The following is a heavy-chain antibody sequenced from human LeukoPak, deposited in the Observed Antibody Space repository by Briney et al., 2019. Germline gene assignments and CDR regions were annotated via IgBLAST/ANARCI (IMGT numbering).Heavy chain of an antibody. Sequence: PSETLSLTCTVSGGSISSSSYYWGWIRQPPGKGLEWIGSIYYSGSTYYNPSLKSRVTISVDTSKNQFSLKLSSVTAADTAVYYCARVGVVVVPAGDDDWGQGTLVTVSS. CDR1: GGSISSSSYY. D-gene: IGHD2-2*01. CDR2: IYYSGST. V-gene: IGHV4-39*01. CDR3: ARVGVVVVPAGDDD. J-gene: IGHJ4*02.